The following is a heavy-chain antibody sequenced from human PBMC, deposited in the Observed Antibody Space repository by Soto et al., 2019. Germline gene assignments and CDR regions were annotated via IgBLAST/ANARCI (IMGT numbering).Heavy chain of an antibody. D-gene: IGHD5-12*01. CDR1: GVTFSSFA. J-gene: IGHJ5*02. CDR3: ARSTGSGFRPGTHRFNRFDP. Sequence: QVQLVQSGAEVKQPGSSVKVSCQASGVTFSSFAISWVRQAPGQGLEWMGGIIPIFRTPNYAQNFQGRVTITADESTSSVYMELSRLRSEDTAVDYCARSTGSGFRPGTHRFNRFDPWGQGTLVTVSS. V-gene: IGHV1-69*01. CDR2: IIPIFRTP.